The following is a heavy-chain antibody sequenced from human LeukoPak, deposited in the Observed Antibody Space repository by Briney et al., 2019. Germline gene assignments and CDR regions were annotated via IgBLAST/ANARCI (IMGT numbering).Heavy chain of an antibody. CDR2: IYPTGNT. D-gene: IGHD3-22*01. V-gene: IGHV4-4*07. CDR1: GGAIISYY. Sequence: SETPSLTCSVSGGAIISYYWSWIRQPAEKGPEWIGRIYPTGNTDYNPSLKTRVTMSTDLSKKQFSLRLRSVTAADTAVYYCARLKFYDSTGYSPGYYMDVWGKGTAVTVSS. CDR3: ARLKFYDSTGYSPGYYMDV. J-gene: IGHJ6*03.